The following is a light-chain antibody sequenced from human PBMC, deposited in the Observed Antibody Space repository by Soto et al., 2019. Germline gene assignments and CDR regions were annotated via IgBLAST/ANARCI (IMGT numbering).Light chain of an antibody. V-gene: IGKV3-11*01. CDR1: QSVGNY. Sequence: EVVLTQSPATLSLSPGERGTLSCRASQSVGNYLAWYQQKPGQAPRLLIYDASNRATGIPARFSGSGSGTDFTLTISNLEPEDFAVYYCQHRRTFGPGTKVDIK. CDR2: DAS. J-gene: IGKJ3*01. CDR3: QHRRT.